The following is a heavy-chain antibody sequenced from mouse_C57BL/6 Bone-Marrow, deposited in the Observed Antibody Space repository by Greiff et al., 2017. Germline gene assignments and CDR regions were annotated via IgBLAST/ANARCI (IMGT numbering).Heavy chain of an antibody. J-gene: IGHJ3*01. D-gene: IGHD1-1*02. V-gene: IGHV14-1*01. Sequence: VQLQQSGAELVRPGASVKLSCTASGFNIKDYYMHWVKQRPEQGLEWIGRIDPEDGDTEYAPKFQGKATMTADTSPNTAYLQLSSLTSEDPAVYYCTRWGKAYWGQGTLVTVSA. CDR1: GFNIKDYY. CDR2: IDPEDGDT. CDR3: TRWGKAY.